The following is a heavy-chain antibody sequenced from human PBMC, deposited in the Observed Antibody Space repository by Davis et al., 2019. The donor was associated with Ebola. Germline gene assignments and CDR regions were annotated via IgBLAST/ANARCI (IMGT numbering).Heavy chain of an antibody. J-gene: IGHJ3*02. Sequence: KVSCKGSGYSFTRYWIGWVRQMPGKGLEWMGIIYPGDSDTRYSPSFRGQVTISADKSIKTAFLQWSSLKASDTALYYCASLRRTITGMDDGFDMWGQGTMVTVSS. D-gene: IGHD2-8*02. CDR2: IYPGDSDT. CDR1: GYSFTRYW. CDR3: ASLRRTITGMDDGFDM. V-gene: IGHV5-51*01.